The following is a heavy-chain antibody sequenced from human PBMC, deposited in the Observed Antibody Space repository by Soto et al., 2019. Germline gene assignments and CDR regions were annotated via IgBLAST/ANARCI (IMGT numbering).Heavy chain of an antibody. Sequence: ASVKVSCKASGYTFTGYYMHWVRQAPGQGLEWMGWINPNSGGTNYAQKFQGWVTMTRDTSISTAYMELSRLRSDDTAVYYCARAWELFPGGYYWFDYWGQGTLVTVSS. CDR3: ARAWELFPGGYYWFDY. CDR1: GYTFTGYY. D-gene: IGHD1-26*01. J-gene: IGHJ4*02. V-gene: IGHV1-2*04. CDR2: INPNSGGT.